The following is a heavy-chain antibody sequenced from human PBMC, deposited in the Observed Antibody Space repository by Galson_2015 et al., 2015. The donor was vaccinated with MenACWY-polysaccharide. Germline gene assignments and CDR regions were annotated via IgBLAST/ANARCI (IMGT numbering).Heavy chain of an antibody. J-gene: IGHJ4*02. CDR2: IKQDGSEE. CDR3: ASDSGRYNY. V-gene: IGHV3-7*01. D-gene: IGHD5-18*01. Sequence: SLRLSCAASGFTFSSYWMSWVRQAPGKGLEWVANIKQDGSEEYYVDSVKGRFTISRDNAKSSLYLQMNSLRAEDTAVYYCASDSGRYNYWGQGTLVTVSS. CDR1: GFTFSSYW.